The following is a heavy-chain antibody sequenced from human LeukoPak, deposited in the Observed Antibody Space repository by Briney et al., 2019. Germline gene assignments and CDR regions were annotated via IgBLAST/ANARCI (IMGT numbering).Heavy chain of an antibody. D-gene: IGHD5-18*01. CDR1: GYTFTNYV. CDR3: ARVDTAMVIDY. CDR2: IIPILSIA. Sequence: SVTVSCKPSGYTFTNYVITWVRPAPGQEVEWMGRIIPILSIANYAQKFQGRVTINTDKSTSTPYMELSSVRSTDTSVYYCARVDTAMVIDYWGQGTLVTVSS. V-gene: IGHV1-69*04. J-gene: IGHJ4*02.